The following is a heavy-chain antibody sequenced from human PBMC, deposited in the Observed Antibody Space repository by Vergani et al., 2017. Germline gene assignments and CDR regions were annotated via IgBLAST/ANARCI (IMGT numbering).Heavy chain of an antibody. CDR1: GYSFTSYW. Sequence: EVQLVQSGAEVKKPGESLKISCKGSGYSFTSYWIGWVRQRPGKGLEWMGIIYPGDSDTRYSPSFQGQVTISADSPISTAYLQWSSLKSSDTAMYYCARQSIAAPAPLEPWGQGTLVTVSS. J-gene: IGHJ5*02. V-gene: IGHV5-51*01. CDR3: ARQSIAAPAPLEP. CDR2: IYPGDSDT. D-gene: IGHD6-6*01.